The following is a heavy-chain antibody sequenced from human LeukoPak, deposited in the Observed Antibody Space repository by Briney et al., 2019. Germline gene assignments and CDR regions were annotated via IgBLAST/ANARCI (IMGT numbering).Heavy chain of an antibody. CDR3: AKEYDSSGYFDF. CDR1: GSTFSSYG. J-gene: IGHJ4*02. V-gene: IGHV3-30*18. Sequence: GGSLRLSCAASGSTFSSYGMHWVRQAPGKGLEWVAVISYDKNNKYYADSVRGRFTISRDNSKNTLYLQMNSLRAEDTAVYYCAKEYDSSGYFDFWGQGTLVTVSS. CDR2: ISYDKNNK. D-gene: IGHD3-22*01.